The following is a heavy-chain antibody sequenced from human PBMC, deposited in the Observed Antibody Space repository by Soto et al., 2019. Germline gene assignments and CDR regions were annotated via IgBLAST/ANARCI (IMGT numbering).Heavy chain of an antibody. Sequence: AGGSLRLSCAASGFTFSNYGMHWVRQAPGKGLEWVAVISYDGSNKYYADSMKGRFTISRDNSKNTLHLQMNGLRAEDTAVYYCAKSLRITGTFDYWGQGTLVTGSS. V-gene: IGHV3-30*18. CDR1: GFTFSNYG. CDR3: AKSLRITGTFDY. J-gene: IGHJ4*02. CDR2: ISYDGSNK. D-gene: IGHD1-20*01.